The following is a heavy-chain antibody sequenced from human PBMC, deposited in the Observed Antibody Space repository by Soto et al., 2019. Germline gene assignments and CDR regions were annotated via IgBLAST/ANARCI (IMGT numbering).Heavy chain of an antibody. J-gene: IGHJ4*02. CDR3: ARDRQWLVPLLFDY. CDR1: GYTFTSYA. V-gene: IGHV1-3*01. CDR2: INAGNGNT. D-gene: IGHD6-19*01. Sequence: ASVKVSCKASGYTFTSYAMHWVRQAPGQRLEWMGWINAGNGNTKYSQKFQGRVTITRDTSASTAYMELSSLRSEDTAVYYCARDRQWLVPLLFDYWGQGTLVTVSS.